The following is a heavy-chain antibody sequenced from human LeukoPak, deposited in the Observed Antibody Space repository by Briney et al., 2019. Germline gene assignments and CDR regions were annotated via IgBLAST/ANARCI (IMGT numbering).Heavy chain of an antibody. J-gene: IGHJ4*02. D-gene: IGHD3-10*01. V-gene: IGHV3-20*04. Sequence: SGGSLRLSCAASGFTFDDYGMSWVRQAPGKGLKWVSGINWNGGSTGYADSVKGRFTISRDNAKNSLYLQMNSLRAEDTALYYCASISGPDYYGSGSYLRDYWGQGTLVTVSS. CDR2: INWNGGST. CDR3: ASISGPDYYGSGSYLRDY. CDR1: GFTFDDYG.